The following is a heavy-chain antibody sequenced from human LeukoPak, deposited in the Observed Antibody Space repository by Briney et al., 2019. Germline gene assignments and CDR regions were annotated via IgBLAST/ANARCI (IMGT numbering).Heavy chain of an antibody. Sequence: GGSLRLSCAASGFTVSSTYLSWVRQARGKGLEWVSVLYIGGMTYYADSVKDRFTISRDNVKNTLYLQMNGLRAEDTAVYYCCLGADVSGYRALDYWGQGTLVTVSS. V-gene: IGHV3-66*01. CDR1: GFTVSSTY. CDR3: CLGADVSGYRALDY. J-gene: IGHJ4*02. D-gene: IGHD3-22*01. CDR2: LYIGGMT.